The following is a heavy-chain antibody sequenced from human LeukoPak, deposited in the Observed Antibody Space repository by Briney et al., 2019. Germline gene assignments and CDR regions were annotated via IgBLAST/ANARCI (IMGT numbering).Heavy chain of an antibody. CDR2: ISAYNGNT. CDR3: ARGEDYYGSGSYYGVDP. Sequence: ASVKVSCKASGYTFTSYGISWVRRAPGQGLEWMGWISAYNGNTNYAQKLQGRVTMTTDTSTSTAYMELRSLRSDDTAVYYCARGEDYYGSGSYYGVDPWGQGTLVTVSS. CDR1: GYTFTSYG. J-gene: IGHJ5*02. V-gene: IGHV1-18*01. D-gene: IGHD3-10*01.